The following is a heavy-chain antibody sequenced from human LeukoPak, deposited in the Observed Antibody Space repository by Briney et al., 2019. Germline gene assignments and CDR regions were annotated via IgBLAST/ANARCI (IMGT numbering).Heavy chain of an antibody. Sequence: GGALRVSCAASGVTFSSYAMSWVRQTPGKGLEWGSGISGSGGSTYYADSVKGRVTISRDNSKKTLHLQMNSLRAEDTAVYYCAKGVAGLLPNFDSWGQGNLVTVSS. J-gene: IGHJ4*02. CDR2: ISGSGGST. CDR1: GVTFSSYA. CDR3: AKGVAGLLPNFDS. D-gene: IGHD6-19*01. V-gene: IGHV3-23*01.